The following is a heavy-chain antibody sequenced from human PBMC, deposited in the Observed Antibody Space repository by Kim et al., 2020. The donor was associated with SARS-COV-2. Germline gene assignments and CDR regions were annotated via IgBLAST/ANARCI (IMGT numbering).Heavy chain of an antibody. V-gene: IGHV1-2*02. J-gene: IGHJ4*02. CDR3: ARSRAFDY. Sequence: SVKVSCKASGYTFTASYIHWVRLAPGQGLEWMGWIDPSNGDTKSAQTFQGRVTMTGDTSINTAFMELSRLSSDDTAIYYCARSRAFDYWGQGALVTVSS. CDR2: IDPSNGDT. D-gene: IGHD3-10*01. CDR1: GYTFTASY.